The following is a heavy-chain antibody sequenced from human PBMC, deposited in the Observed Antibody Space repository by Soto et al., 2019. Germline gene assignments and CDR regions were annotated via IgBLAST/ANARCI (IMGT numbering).Heavy chain of an antibody. CDR3: ARDLTDYFDY. CDR1: GFTFSSYA. CDR2: ISYDGSNK. J-gene: IGHJ4*02. D-gene: IGHD7-27*01. V-gene: IGHV3-30-3*01. Sequence: QVQLVESGGGVVQPGRSLRLSCAASGFTFSSYAMHWVRQAPGKGLEWVAVISYDGSNKYYADSVKGRFTISRDNSKNTLYLQMNSLRAEDTAVYYCARDLTDYFDYRGQGTLVTVSS.